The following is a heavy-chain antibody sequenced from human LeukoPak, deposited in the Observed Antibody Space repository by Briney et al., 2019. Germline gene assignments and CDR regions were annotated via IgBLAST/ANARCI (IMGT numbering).Heavy chain of an antibody. J-gene: IGHJ4*02. CDR1: GYTFTSYG. V-gene: IGHV3-33*06. D-gene: IGHD3-3*01. Sequence: SCKASGYTFTSYGMHWVRQAPGKGLEWVAVIWYDGSNKYYADSVKGRFTISRDNSKNTLYLQMNSLRAEDTAVYYCAKDLIFLEWFGPQHWGQGTLVTVSS. CDR2: IWYDGSNK. CDR3: AKDLIFLEWFGPQH.